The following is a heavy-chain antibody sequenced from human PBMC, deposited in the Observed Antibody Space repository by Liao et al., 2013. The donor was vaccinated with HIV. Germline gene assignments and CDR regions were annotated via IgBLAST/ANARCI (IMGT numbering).Heavy chain of an antibody. CDR1: GASIRTNY. D-gene: IGHD7-27*01. Sequence: QVQLQESGPGLVKPSETLSLTCTVSGASIRTNYWSWIRQPAGKGLEWIGRIYPSGSTNYNPSLKSRITMSVDTSKNQLSLKLSSVTAADTAVYYCARVGTGDRWLDYWGQGTLVTVSS. J-gene: IGHJ4*02. CDR3: ARVGTGDRWLDY. V-gene: IGHV4-4*07. CDR2: IYPSGST.